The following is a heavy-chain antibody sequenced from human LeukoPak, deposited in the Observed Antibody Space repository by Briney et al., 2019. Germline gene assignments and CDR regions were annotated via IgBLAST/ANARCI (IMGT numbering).Heavy chain of an antibody. CDR2: TIPIFGTA. Sequence: SVKVSCKASGYTFTFYYIHWVRQAPGQGLEWMGGTIPIFGTANYAQKFQGRVTITADESTSTAYMELSSLRSEDTAVYYCARGSGMTTVTIFDYWGQGTLVTVSS. CDR3: ARGSGMTTVTIFDY. J-gene: IGHJ4*02. CDR1: GYTFTFYY. V-gene: IGHV1-69*13. D-gene: IGHD4-17*01.